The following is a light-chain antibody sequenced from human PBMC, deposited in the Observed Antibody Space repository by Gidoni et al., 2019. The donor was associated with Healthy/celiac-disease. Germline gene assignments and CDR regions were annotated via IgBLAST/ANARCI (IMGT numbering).Light chain of an antibody. CDR2: GAS. J-gene: IGKJ4*01. V-gene: IGKV3-20*01. Sequence: EIVLTQSPGTLSLSPGERATLSCRASQSVSSSYLAWYQQKPGQAPRLHIYGASSRATGIPDRFSGSGSGTDFTLTISRLEPEDFAVYYCQQYGSSFGGGTKVEIK. CDR1: QSVSSSY. CDR3: QQYGSS.